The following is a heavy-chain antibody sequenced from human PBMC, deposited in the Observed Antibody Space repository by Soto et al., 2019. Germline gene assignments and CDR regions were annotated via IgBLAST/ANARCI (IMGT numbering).Heavy chain of an antibody. CDR2: IKSKTDGGTT. CDR3: TTDRPGALWFGESSYGMDV. V-gene: IGHV3-15*07. D-gene: IGHD3-10*01. J-gene: IGHJ6*02. CDR1: GFTFSNAW. Sequence: GGSLRLSCAASGFTFSNAWMNWLRQAPGKGRGWVGRIKSKTDGGTTEYAAPAKGRVAISRDDSRTTPYLPMNSMTTENTAVYYCTTDRPGALWFGESSYGMDVWGQGTTVTVSS.